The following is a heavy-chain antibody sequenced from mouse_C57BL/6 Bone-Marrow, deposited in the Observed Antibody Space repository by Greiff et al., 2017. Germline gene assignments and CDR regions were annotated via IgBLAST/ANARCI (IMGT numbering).Heavy chain of an antibody. CDR1: GYSITSGYY. J-gene: IGHJ2*01. CDR2: ISYDGSN. CDR3: ARDRGLGPYYFDY. D-gene: IGHD4-1*01. V-gene: IGHV3-6*01. Sequence: EVQLQQSGPGLVKPSQSLSLTCSVTGYSITSGYYWNWIRQFPGNKLEWMGYISYDGSNNYNPSLKNRISITRDTSKNQFFLKLNSVTTEDTATYYCARDRGLGPYYFDYWGQGTTLTVSS.